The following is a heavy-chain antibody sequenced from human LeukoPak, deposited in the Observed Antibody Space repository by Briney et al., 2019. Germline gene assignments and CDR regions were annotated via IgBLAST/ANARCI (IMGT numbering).Heavy chain of an antibody. CDR3: AKDLWVGSGIMITFGGIDY. D-gene: IGHD3-16*01. CDR1: GFTFSSYG. Sequence: GGSLRLSCAASGFTFSSYGMHWVRQAPGKGLEWVAFIRYDGSNKYYADSVKGRFTISRDNSKNTLYLQMNSLRAEDTAVYYCAKDLWVGSGIMITFGGIDYWGQGTLVTVSS. CDR2: IRYDGSNK. J-gene: IGHJ4*02. V-gene: IGHV3-30*02.